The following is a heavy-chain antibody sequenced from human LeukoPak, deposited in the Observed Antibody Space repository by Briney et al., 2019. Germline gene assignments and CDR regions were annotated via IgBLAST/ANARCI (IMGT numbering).Heavy chain of an antibody. CDR3: ARDPRASIAVAGNSGYFQH. CDR2: ISSSSSTI. V-gene: IGHV3-48*04. CDR1: GFTFSSYS. Sequence: GGSLRLSCAASGFTFSSYSMNWVRQAPGKGLEWVSYISSSSSTIYYADSVKGRFTISRDNAKNSLYLQMNSLRAEDTAVYYCARDPRASIAVAGNSGYFQHWGQGTLVTVSS. J-gene: IGHJ1*01. D-gene: IGHD6-19*01.